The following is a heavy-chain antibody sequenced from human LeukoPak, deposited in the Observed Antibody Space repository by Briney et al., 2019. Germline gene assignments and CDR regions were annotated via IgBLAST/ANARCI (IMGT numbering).Heavy chain of an antibody. CDR3: AKESLRVVPSATFDY. D-gene: IGHD2-2*01. J-gene: IGHJ4*02. CDR1: GFTLGDYA. CDR2: LSASGGSA. Sequence: PGGTLRLSCAAAGFTLGDYAMNWVRQAPGKGLEWVSSLSASGGSAYYADSVKGRFTISRENSKNTLYLQMHSLRAEDTAVYYCAKESLRVVPSATFDYWGQGTLVTVSS. V-gene: IGHV3-23*01.